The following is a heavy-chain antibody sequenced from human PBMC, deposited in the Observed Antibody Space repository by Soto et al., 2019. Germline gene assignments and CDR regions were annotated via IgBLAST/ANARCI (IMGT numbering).Heavy chain of an antibody. V-gene: IGHV1-69*13. D-gene: IGHD3-10*01. CDR2: IIPIFGTA. J-gene: IGHJ4*02. CDR1: GGTFSSYA. CDR3: GXXLRXVXXVTXVGXDY. Sequence: SVKVSCKASGGTFSSYAISWVRQAPGQGLEWMGGIIPIFGTANYAQKFQGRVTITADESTSTAYMELSSLRSEDTAVYYCGXXLRXVXXVTXVGXDYWXQGXLXTVXX.